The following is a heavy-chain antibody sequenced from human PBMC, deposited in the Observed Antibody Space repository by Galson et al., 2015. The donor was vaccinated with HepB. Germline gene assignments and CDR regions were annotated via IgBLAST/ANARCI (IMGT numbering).Heavy chain of an antibody. V-gene: IGHV2-5*02. J-gene: IGHJ4*02. CDR3: AHKTGTSGEIFDY. CDR2: IYWDDDK. Sequence: PALVKPTQTLTLTCTFSGFSLSTSEVGVGWIRQPPGKALEWLALIYWDDDKRYSASLKSRLTITKDTSKNPVVLTVTNMDPVDTATYYCAHKTGTSGEIFDYWGQGTLVTVSS. D-gene: IGHD5-24*01. CDR1: GFSLSTSEVG.